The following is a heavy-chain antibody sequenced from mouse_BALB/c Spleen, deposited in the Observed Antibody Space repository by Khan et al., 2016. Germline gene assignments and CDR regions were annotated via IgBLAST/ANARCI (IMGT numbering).Heavy chain of an antibody. CDR3: ARSGNYVDY. J-gene: IGHJ2*01. Sequence: QVQLQQSGPELKKPGETVRISCKASGYTFTTAGMQWVQKMPGKGLKWIGWINTHSGVPKYAEDFKGRFTFSLETSASTAYLQISNLKTEDTATYFCARSGNYVDYWGQSTTLTVSS. CDR1: GYTFTTAG. D-gene: IGHD1-1*02. CDR2: INTHSGVP. V-gene: IGHV9-4*02.